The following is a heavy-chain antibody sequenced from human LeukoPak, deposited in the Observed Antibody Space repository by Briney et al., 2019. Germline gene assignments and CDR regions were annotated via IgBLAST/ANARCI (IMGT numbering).Heavy chain of an antibody. CDR3: ASVAAEYFDY. J-gene: IGHJ4*02. D-gene: IGHD6-19*01. Sequence: PSETLSLTCTVSGGSISSGGYYWSWIRQHPGKGLEWIGYIYYSGSTYYNPALKSRVTISVDTSKNQFSLKLSSVTAADTAVYYCASVAAEYFDYWGQGTLVTVSS. CDR2: IYYSGST. CDR1: GGSISSGGYY. V-gene: IGHV4-31*03.